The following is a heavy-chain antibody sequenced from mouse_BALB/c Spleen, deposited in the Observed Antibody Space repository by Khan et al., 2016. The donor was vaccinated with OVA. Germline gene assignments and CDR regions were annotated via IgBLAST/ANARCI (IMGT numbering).Heavy chain of an antibody. D-gene: IGHD4-1*01. V-gene: IGHV5-6*01. CDR3: ASHLTGSFAY. CDR1: GVTFSSYS. Sequence: EVELVESGGDLVKPGGSLKLSCAASGVTFSSYSMSWVRQTPDKRLEWVASISSDGDYTYYPDSVKGRFTISRDNAKNTLYLQMSSLKSEDTAMYYCASHLTGSFAYWGQGTLVTVSA. J-gene: IGHJ3*01. CDR2: ISSDGDYT.